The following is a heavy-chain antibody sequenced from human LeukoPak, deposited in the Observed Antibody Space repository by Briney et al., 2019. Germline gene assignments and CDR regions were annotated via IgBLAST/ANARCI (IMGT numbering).Heavy chain of an antibody. CDR3: ARPPHTYDTSGYSV. CDR1: GDSISSYY. Sequence: SETLSLTCTVSGDSISSYYWSWIRQPPGKGLEWIGYIYYSGSTNYNPSLKSRVTISFDTSNNQFSLRLNSVTAAYRTVYYSARPPHTYDTSGYSVGGQGRLVTVPS. V-gene: IGHV4-59*01. CDR2: IYYSGST. J-gene: IGHJ4*02. D-gene: IGHD3-22*01.